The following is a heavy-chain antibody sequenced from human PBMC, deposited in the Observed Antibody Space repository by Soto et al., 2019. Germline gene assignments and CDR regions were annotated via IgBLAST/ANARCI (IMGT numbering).Heavy chain of an antibody. CDR2: ISSSSSYI. CDR3: ARSLRHYYDSSGITSAFDI. CDR1: GFTFSSYS. J-gene: IGHJ3*02. V-gene: IGHV3-21*01. D-gene: IGHD3-22*01. Sequence: PGGSLRLSCAASGFTFSSYSMNWVRQAPGKGLEWVSSISSSSSYIYYADSVKGRFTISRDNAKNSLYLQMNSLRAEDTAVYYCARSLRHYYDSSGITSAFDIWGQGTMVTVSS.